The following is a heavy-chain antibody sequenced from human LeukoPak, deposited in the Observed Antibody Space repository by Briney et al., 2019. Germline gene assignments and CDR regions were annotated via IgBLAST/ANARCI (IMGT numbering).Heavy chain of an antibody. CDR2: INSDGDGT. V-gene: IGHV3-23*01. D-gene: IGHD5-24*01. CDR1: GFTFGNFA. J-gene: IGHJ6*03. Sequence: PGGSLRLSCAASGFTFGNFAMRWVRQVPGKGLERVSAINSDGDGTYYADSVKGRFIITRDNSENTVYLQMNNLRAEDTALYFCAKAGTDGLTHNNYYMDVWGKGTTVTVSS. CDR3: AKAGTDGLTHNNYYMDV.